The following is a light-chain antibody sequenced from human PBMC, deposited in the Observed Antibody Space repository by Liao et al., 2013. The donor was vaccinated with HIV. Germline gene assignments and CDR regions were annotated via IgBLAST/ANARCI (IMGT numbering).Light chain of an antibody. J-gene: IGLJ3*02. CDR2: QDT. V-gene: IGLV3-1*01. Sequence: SYVLTQSPSVSVSPGQTATIACSGDKLGNKFTTWYQQRPGQSPVLVIYQDTKRPSGIPARFSGSNSGNTATLTISGTQAMDEADYYCQAWDSSSWVFGGGTTLTVL. CDR3: QAWDSSSWV. CDR1: KLGNKF.